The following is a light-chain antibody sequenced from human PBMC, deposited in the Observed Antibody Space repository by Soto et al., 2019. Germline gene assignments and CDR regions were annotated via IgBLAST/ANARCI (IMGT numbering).Light chain of an antibody. J-gene: IGLJ3*02. CDR3: CSYAGDYTWV. CDR1: SSDVGGYNY. Sequence: QSVLTQPRSVSGSPGQSVTISCTGTSSDVGGYNYVSWYQQHPGKAPKLMIYDVSKRPSGVPDRFSGSKSGNTASLTISGLQAEDEADYYCCSYAGDYTWVPGGGTKVTVL. CDR2: DVS. V-gene: IGLV2-11*01.